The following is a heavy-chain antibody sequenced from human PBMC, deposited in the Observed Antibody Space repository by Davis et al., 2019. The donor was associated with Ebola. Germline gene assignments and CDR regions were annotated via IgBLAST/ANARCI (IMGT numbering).Heavy chain of an antibody. CDR1: GGSISSYY. V-gene: IGHV4-4*09. CDR2: IYSSGST. Sequence: MPSETLSLTCTVSGGSISSYYWSWIRQPPGKGLEWIGYIYSSGSTKYHPSLTSRVTVSLDTSRNQFSLRLTSVTSADTATYYCARGTYTTGRDYYSYYVMDVWGQGTTVTVSS. D-gene: IGHD1-1*01. J-gene: IGHJ6*02. CDR3: ARGTYTTGRDYYSYYVMDV.